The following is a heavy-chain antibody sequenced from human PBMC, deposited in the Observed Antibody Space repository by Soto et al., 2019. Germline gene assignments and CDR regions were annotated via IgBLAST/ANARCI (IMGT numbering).Heavy chain of an antibody. V-gene: IGHV3-21*01. CDR3: ARESEDLTSNFDY. CDR1: GFTFTRHS. CDR2: ISSTTNYI. J-gene: IGHJ4*02. Sequence: GSLRLSCAASGFTFTRHSMNWVRQAPGKGREWVSSISSTTNYIYYADSMKGRFTVSRDNAKNSVYLEMNSLSAEDTALYYCARESEDLTSNFDYWGQGTLVTVSS.